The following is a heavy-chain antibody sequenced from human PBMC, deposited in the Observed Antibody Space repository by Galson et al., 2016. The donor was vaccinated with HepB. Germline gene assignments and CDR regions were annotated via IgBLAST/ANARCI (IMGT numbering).Heavy chain of an antibody. CDR1: GFTFDNYA. V-gene: IGHV3-9*01. CDR3: AKDIGSGSYYLGGFDY. J-gene: IGHJ4*02. D-gene: IGHD3-10*01. CDR2: ISWNSGST. Sequence: SLRLSCAASGFTFDNYAIHWVRQAPGKGLEWVSGISWNSGSTGYEDSVKGRFTISRDNAKNSLYPQMNSLRTEDTALYYCAKDIGSGSYYLGGFDYWGQGTLVTVSS.